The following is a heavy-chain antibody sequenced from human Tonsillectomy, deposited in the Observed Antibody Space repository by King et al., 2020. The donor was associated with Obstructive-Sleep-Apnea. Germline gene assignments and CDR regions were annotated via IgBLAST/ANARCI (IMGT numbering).Heavy chain of an antibody. CDR2: VNPNSGGT. CDR1: GYTFTGYY. CDR3: AGDAAAELHRRSNYFDY. Sequence: VQLVESGAEVKKPGASVKVSCKASGYTFTGYYMHWVRQAPGQGLEWMGWVNPNSGGTDYAQKFQGRVTMTTDTSISTVYMELSRLRSDDTAVYYCAGDAAAELHRRSNYFDYWGQGTLVTVSS. V-gene: IGHV1-2*02. J-gene: IGHJ4*02. D-gene: IGHD6-13*01.